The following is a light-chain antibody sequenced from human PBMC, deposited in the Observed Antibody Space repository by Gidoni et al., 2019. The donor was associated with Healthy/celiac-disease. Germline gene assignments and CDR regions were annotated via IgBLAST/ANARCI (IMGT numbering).Light chain of an antibody. Sequence: QSVLTQPPSVSGAPGQRVTISCTGSSSNIGAGYDVHWYQQLPGTAPKLLISGNSNRPSGFPDRFSGSTSGTSASLAISWLQAEDEADYYCQSYDSTLSVVFGGGTQLTVL. J-gene: IGLJ2*01. CDR1: SSNIGAGYD. V-gene: IGLV1-40*01. CDR3: QSYDSTLSVV. CDR2: GNS.